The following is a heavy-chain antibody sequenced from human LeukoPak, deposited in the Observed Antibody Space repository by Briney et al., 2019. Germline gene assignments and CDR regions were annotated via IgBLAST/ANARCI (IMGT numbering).Heavy chain of an antibody. D-gene: IGHD3-9*01. CDR1: GGTFNSSG. J-gene: IGHJ5*02. CDR3: TRDPSVDYDLLSHWFDP. V-gene: IGHV1-69*13. Sequence: ASVKVSCKASGGTFNSSGISWVRQAPGQGLEWMGGIISFFGAAHYIQKFQGRLTITADESTSTAYMELSSLTSEDTAVYYCTRDPSVDYDLLSHWFDPWGQGTLVTVSS. CDR2: IISFFGAA.